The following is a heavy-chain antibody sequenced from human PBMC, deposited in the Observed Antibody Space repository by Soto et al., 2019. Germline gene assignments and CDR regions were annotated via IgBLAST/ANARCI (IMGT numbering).Heavy chain of an antibody. D-gene: IGHD3-3*01. CDR1: GFTFISYS. Sequence: PGGSLRLACAPSGFTFISYSRNRIPQAPGKGLEWVSSISSSSSYIYYADSVKGRFTISRDNAKNSLYLQMNSLRAEDTAVYYCAREGLDFWSGYPMDVWGQGPTVTVCS. J-gene: IGHJ6*02. V-gene: IGHV3-21*01. CDR3: AREGLDFWSGYPMDV. CDR2: ISSSSSYI.